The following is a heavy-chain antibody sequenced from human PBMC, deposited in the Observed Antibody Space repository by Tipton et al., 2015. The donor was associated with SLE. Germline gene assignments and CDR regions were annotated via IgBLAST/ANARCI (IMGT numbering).Heavy chain of an antibody. CDR1: GFTFDDYA. D-gene: IGHD3-16*01. V-gene: IGHV3-9*01. CDR3: AKEGGVGMDV. J-gene: IGHJ6*02. CDR2: ISWNSGSI. Sequence: SLRLSCAASGFTFDDYAMHWVRQAPGKGLEWVSGISWNSGSIGCADSVKGRFTISRDNAKNSLYLQMNSLRAEDTALYYCAKEGGVGMDVWGQGTTVTVSS.